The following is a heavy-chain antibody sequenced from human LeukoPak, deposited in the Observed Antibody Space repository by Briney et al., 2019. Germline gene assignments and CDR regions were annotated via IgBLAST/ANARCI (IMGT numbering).Heavy chain of an antibody. V-gene: IGHV1-18*01. CDR1: GYTFTSYG. Sequence: ASVTVSCKASGYTFTSYGISWVRQAPGQGLEWMGWISVYNGNTNYAQKLRGRVTLTTDTSTSTAYMELRGLRSDDTAVYYCARGTYMDVWGKGTTVTVSS. CDR3: ARGTYMDV. CDR2: ISVYNGNT. J-gene: IGHJ6*03.